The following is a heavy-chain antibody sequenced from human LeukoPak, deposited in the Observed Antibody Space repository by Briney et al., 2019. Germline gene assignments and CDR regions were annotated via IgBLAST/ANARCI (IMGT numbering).Heavy chain of an antibody. D-gene: IGHD3-22*01. J-gene: IGHJ3*02. CDR2: IKPNSGDT. CDR1: GYSFADYY. CDR3: ARGHPTGYDSSGKFSGYKKTDAFDI. Sequence: GASVKVSCKASGYSFADYYMHWVRQAPGQGLEWMGWIKPNSGDTRSAQKFQGRVIMTRDTSTGTAYMELSSLRSEDTAVYYCARGHPTGYDSSGKFSGYKKTDAFDIWGQGTMVTVSS. V-gene: IGHV1-2*02.